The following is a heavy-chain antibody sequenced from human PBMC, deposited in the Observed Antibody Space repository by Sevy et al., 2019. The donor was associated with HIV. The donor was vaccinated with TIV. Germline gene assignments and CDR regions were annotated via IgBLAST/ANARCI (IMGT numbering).Heavy chain of an antibody. Sequence: GGSLRLSCAASGFPFNDHAMHWVRVVPGKGLEWVSGISWNSRNIGYAESVKGRFTISRDNTRHSVYLEMHCLRPEDTGWYYCAKDVNRGCDGVNCYSYYYYFYGLDVWGQGTTVTVSS. D-gene: IGHD2-21*01. V-gene: IGHV3-9*01. CDR1: GFPFNDHA. J-gene: IGHJ6*02. CDR3: AKDVNRGCDGVNCYSYYYYFYGLDV. CDR2: ISWNSRNI.